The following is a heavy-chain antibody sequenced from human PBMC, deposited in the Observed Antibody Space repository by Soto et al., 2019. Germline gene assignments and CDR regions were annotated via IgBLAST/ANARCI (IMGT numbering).Heavy chain of an antibody. J-gene: IGHJ4*02. D-gene: IGHD6-19*01. CDR2: INPSGGST. CDR1: GYTFTSYY. Sequence: QVQLVQSGAEVKKPGASVKVSCKASGYTFTSYYMHWVRQAPGQGLEWMGIINPSGGSTSYAQKFQGRVNMTRDTSTSTVYMELSSLRSEDTAVYYCASFSEKDSSGWSFDYWGQGTLVTVSS. CDR3: ASFSEKDSSGWSFDY. V-gene: IGHV1-46*03.